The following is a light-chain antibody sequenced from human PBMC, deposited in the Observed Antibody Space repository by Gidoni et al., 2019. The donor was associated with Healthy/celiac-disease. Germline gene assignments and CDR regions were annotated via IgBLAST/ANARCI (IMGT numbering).Light chain of an antibody. J-gene: IGLJ1*01. CDR3: SSYTSSSTYV. CDR1: RSDVGGYNY. Sequence: SALTQPASVSGSPGRSITISCTGTRSDVGGYNYVSWYQQPPGKAPKLMIYDVSNRPSGVSNRFSGSKSGNTASLTISGLQAEDEADYYCSSYTSSSTYVFGTGTKVTVL. CDR2: DVS. V-gene: IGLV2-14*01.